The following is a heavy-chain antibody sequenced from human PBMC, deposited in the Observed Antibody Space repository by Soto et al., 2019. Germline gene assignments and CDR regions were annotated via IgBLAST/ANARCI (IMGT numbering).Heavy chain of an antibody. J-gene: IGHJ4*02. CDR2: ISGSGGST. V-gene: IGHV3-23*01. Sequence: LGLSCAASGFTFSSYGMSWVRQAPGKGLEWVSSISGSGGSTYYADSVKGRFTISRDNSKNTLYLQMNSLRAEDTAVYYCAKASAPGGTYFPLWFWGQGTLVTVSS. CDR1: GFTFSSYG. D-gene: IGHD1-26*01. CDR3: AKASAPGGTYFPLWF.